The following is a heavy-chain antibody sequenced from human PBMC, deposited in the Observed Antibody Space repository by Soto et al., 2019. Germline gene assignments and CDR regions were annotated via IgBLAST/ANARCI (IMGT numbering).Heavy chain of an antibody. J-gene: IGHJ4*02. V-gene: IGHV1-18*01. Sequence: QIQLVQSGAEVKKPGASVKVSCKASDYSFSSYAISWVRQAPGQGLERMGWINPYNENTNYAQKFQGRNSMTTDTSTSTAYMELRSLRFDDTATYYCVSVELTPTGLGFDYWGQGAMVTVSS. CDR2: INPYNENT. CDR1: DYSFSSYA. D-gene: IGHD2-21*02. CDR3: VSVELTPTGLGFDY.